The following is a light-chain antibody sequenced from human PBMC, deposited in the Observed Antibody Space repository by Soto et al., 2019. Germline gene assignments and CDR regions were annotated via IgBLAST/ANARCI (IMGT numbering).Light chain of an antibody. CDR1: SSSIGAGYD. V-gene: IGLV1-40*01. Sequence: QSVVTQPPSVSGAPGQRVTMSCTGSSSSIGAGYDVHWYQQLPGTAPKLLISGNTNRPSGVPDRFSGSKSGTSASLAITGLQAEDEADYYCQSYDSSLSGYVFGTGTKVTVL. CDR2: GNT. J-gene: IGLJ1*01. CDR3: QSYDSSLSGYV.